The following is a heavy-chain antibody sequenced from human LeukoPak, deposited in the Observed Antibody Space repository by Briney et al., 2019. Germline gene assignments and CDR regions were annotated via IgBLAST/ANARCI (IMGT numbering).Heavy chain of an antibody. D-gene: IGHD6-19*01. Sequence: AASVKVSCKASGYAFTGYYMHWVRQAPGQGLEWMGWINPNSGGTNYAQKFQGRVTMTRDTSISTAYMELSRLRSDDTAVYYCARVSSGRPFDYWGQGTLVTVSS. V-gene: IGHV1-2*02. CDR1: GYAFTGYY. CDR3: ARVSSGRPFDY. J-gene: IGHJ4*02. CDR2: INPNSGGT.